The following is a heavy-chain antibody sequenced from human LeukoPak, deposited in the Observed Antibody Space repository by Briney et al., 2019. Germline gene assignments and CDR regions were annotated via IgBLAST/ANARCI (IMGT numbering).Heavy chain of an antibody. D-gene: IGHD3-10*01. Sequence: SETLSLTCTVSGGSINSGSDYWSWIRQPAGKGLEWIGRISRSGSTDYNPSLKSRVAISVDTSNNQFSLKLTSVTAADTAVYFCARGACGSRNSNWFDPWGQGTLVTVSS. CDR2: ISRSGST. CDR3: ARGACGSRNSNWFDP. CDR1: GGSINSGSDY. J-gene: IGHJ5*02. V-gene: IGHV4-61*02.